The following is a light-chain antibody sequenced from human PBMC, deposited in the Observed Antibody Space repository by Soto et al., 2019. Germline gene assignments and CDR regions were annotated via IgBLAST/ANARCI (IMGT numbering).Light chain of an antibody. CDR1: QAISNY. CDR2: AAS. V-gene: IGKV1-27*01. CDR3: QNYNSAPET. J-gene: IGKJ1*01. Sequence: DIQMTQSPSSLSASVGDRVTITCRASQAISNYLAWYQQKPGKIPKVLIYAASTLHSGVPSRFSGSGSGTEFTLPITNVQPEDVATYYCQNYNSAPETFGPGTKVEIK.